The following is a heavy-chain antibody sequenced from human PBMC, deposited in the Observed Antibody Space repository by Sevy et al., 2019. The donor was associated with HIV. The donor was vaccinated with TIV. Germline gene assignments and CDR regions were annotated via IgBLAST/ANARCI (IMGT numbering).Heavy chain of an antibody. CDR2: IKQDGSEK. Sequence: GGSLRLSCAASGFIFSSYWMNWIRQAPGKGLEWVANIKQDGSEKYYVDSVKGRFTISRDNAKNSLYLEMNTLRAEDTAVYYCATSGGETWGQGTLVTVSS. CDR1: GFIFSSYW. D-gene: IGHD3-16*01. CDR3: ATSGGET. V-gene: IGHV3-7*01. J-gene: IGHJ5*02.